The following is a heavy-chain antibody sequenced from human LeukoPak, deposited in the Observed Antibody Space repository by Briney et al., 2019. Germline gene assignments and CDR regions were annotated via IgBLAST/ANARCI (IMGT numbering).Heavy chain of an antibody. CDR2: ISGSGGST. Sequence: GGSLRLSCAASGFTFSSYGMSWVRQAPGKGLEWVSAISGSGGSTYYADSVKGRFTISRDNSKNTLYLQMNGLRAEDTAVYYCAKDSYYYDSSGYYDYWGQGTLVTVSS. D-gene: IGHD3-22*01. J-gene: IGHJ4*02. CDR1: GFTFSSYG. CDR3: AKDSYYYDSSGYYDY. V-gene: IGHV3-23*01.